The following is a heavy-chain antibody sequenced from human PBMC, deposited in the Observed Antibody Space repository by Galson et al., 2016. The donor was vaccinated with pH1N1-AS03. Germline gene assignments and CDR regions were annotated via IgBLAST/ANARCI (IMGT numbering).Heavy chain of an antibody. J-gene: IGHJ4*02. Sequence: SLRLSCAASGFTFTKSAMSWVRQAPGKGLEWVSSVSGSGVGTFYSDSVKGRFTISRDNSKKTLYLQMNSLRADDSAVYFCATRKGDYDGPEEWGQGTLVTVSS. CDR2: VSGSGVGT. D-gene: IGHD3-22*01. CDR3: ATRKGDYDGPEE. V-gene: IGHV3-23*01. CDR1: GFTFTKSA.